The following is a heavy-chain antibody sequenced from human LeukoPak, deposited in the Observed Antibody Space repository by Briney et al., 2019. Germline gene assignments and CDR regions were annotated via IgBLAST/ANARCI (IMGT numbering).Heavy chain of an antibody. CDR3: AKGVYSYGYRGAFDY. J-gene: IGHJ4*02. CDR2: ISGSGGST. Sequence: PGGSLRLSCAASGFTFSSYAMSWVRQAPGKGLEWVSAISGSGGSTYYADSVKGRFTISRDNSKNTLYLQMSSLRAEDTAVYYCAKGVYSYGYRGAFDYWGQGTLVTVSS. V-gene: IGHV3-23*01. D-gene: IGHD5-18*01. CDR1: GFTFSSYA.